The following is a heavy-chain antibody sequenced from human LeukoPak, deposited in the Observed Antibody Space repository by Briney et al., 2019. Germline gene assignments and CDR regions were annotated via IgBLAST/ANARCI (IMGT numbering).Heavy chain of an antibody. CDR1: GFTFSSYW. CDR3: ATGQGHGMDV. D-gene: IGHD1-14*01. V-gene: IGHV3-74*01. J-gene: IGHJ6*02. CDR2: INSDGSST. Sequence: GGSLRLSCAASGFTFSSYWMHWVRQAPGKGLVWVSRINSDGSSTSYADSVKGRFTISRDNAKNTLYLQMNTLRVEDTAVYYCATGQGHGMDVWGQGTTVAVSS.